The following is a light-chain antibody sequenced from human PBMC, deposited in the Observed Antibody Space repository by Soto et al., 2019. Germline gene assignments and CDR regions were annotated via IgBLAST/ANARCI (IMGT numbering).Light chain of an antibody. CDR3: QSYDNSLRASV. CDR1: RSNIGAGYE. J-gene: IGLJ2*01. Sequence: QSVLTQPPSVSGAPGQRVTISCTGSRSNIGAGYEVHWYQQLPGTAPKLLIFSNNNRPSGVPDRFSGSKSGTSASLAITGLQAEDEADYYCQSYDNSLRASVFGGGTKLTVL. CDR2: SNN. V-gene: IGLV1-40*01.